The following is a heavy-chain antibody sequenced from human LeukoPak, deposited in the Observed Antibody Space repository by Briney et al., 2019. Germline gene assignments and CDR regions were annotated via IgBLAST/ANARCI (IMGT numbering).Heavy chain of an antibody. CDR3: ARDRVCIANAFDI. CDR1: GYTFSGYY. D-gene: IGHD2-15*01. CDR2: INPNSGGT. V-gene: IGHV1-2*02. Sequence: ASVKVSCKASGYTFSGYYMHWVRQAPGQGLEWMGWINPNSGGTKYAQKFQGRVTMTRDTSISTAYMEVSRLRSDDTAVYYCARDRVCIANAFDIWGQGTMVTVSS. J-gene: IGHJ3*02.